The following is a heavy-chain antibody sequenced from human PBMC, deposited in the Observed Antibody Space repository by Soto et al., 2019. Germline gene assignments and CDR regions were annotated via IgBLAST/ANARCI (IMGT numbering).Heavy chain of an antibody. Sequence: ASVKVSCKASGYTFTSYGISWVRQAPGQGLEWMGWISAYNGNTNYAQKLQGRVTMTTDTSTSTAYMELRSLRSDDTAVYYCARAQDYDYIWGSYRSPWGYWGQGTLVTVSS. V-gene: IGHV1-18*01. CDR2: ISAYNGNT. J-gene: IGHJ4*02. CDR1: GYTFTSYG. CDR3: ARAQDYDYIWGSYRSPWGY. D-gene: IGHD3-16*02.